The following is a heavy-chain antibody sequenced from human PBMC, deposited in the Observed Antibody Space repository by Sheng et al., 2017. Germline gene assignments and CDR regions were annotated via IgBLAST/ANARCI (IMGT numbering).Heavy chain of an antibody. V-gene: IGHV4-38-2*01. CDR1: GYSISSGYY. Sequence: QVQLQESGPGLVKPSETLSLTCAVSGYSISSGYYWGWIRQPPGKGLEWIGSIYHSGSTYYNPSLKSRVTISVDTSKNQFSLKLSSVTAADTAVYYCARGGIVGASYYFDYWGQGTLVTVSS. J-gene: IGHJ4*02. CDR3: ARGGIVGASYYFDY. CDR2: IYHSGST. D-gene: IGHD1-26*01.